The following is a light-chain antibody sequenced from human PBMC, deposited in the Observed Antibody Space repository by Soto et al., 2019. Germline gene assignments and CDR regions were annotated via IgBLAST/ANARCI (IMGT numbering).Light chain of an antibody. Sequence: EIVLTQSPATLSLSPGERATLSCRASQSVSSYLAWYQHTPGQAPRLLIYDASERATGVPARFSGSGSGTDFTLTISSLEPEDFAVYYCQQRSDWLTFGGGTKVDIK. J-gene: IGKJ4*01. CDR2: DAS. CDR1: QSVSSY. V-gene: IGKV3-11*01. CDR3: QQRSDWLT.